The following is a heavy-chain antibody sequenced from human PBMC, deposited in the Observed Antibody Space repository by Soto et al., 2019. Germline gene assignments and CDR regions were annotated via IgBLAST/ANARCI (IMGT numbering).Heavy chain of an antibody. D-gene: IGHD3-3*01. J-gene: IGHJ6*02. CDR3: TTDFGVVAANYYGMDV. CDR2: IKSKTDGGTT. CDR1: GFTFSNAW. V-gene: IGHV3-15*07. Sequence: GGSLRLSCAASGFTFSNAWMNWVRQAPGKGLEWVGRIKSKTDGGTTDYAAPVKGRFTISRDDSKNTLYLQMNSLKTEDTAVYYCTTDFGVVAANYYGMDVWGQGTTVTV.